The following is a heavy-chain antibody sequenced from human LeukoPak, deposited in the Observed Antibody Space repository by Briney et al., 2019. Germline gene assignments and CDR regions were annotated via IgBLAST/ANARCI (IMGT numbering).Heavy chain of an antibody. J-gene: IGHJ6*02. CDR3: AKLSTVTTSHVYYYYYGMDV. V-gene: IGHV3-23*01. D-gene: IGHD4-17*01. Sequence: GGSLRLSCAASGFTFSSYAMSWVRQAPGKGLEWVSAISGSGGSTYYADSVKGRFTISRDNSKNTLYLQMNSLRAEDTAVYYCAKLSTVTTSHVYYYYYGMDVWGQGTTVTVSS. CDR2: ISGSGGST. CDR1: GFTFSSYA.